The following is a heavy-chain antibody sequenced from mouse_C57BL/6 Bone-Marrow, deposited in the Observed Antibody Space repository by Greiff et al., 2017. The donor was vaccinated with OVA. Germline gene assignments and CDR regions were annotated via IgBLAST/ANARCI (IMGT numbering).Heavy chain of an antibody. CDR3: ARWWDGY. D-gene: IGHD1-1*02. V-gene: IGHV1-54*01. J-gene: IGHJ2*01. Sequence: QVQLQQSGAELVRPGTSVKVSCKASGYAFTNYLIEWVKQSPGQGLEWIGVINPGSGGTNYNEKFKGKATLTADKSSSTAYMQLSSLTSEDSAVYFCARWWDGYWGQGTTLTVSS. CDR2: INPGSGGT. CDR1: GYAFTNYL.